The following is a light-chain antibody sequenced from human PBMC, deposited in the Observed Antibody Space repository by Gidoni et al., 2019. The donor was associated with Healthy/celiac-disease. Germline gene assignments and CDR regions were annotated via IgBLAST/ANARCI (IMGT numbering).Light chain of an antibody. CDR3: QQYNNWPPVT. Sequence: ELVITQSPATLSVSPGERATLSCRASQSVSSNLAWYQQKPGQAPRLLIYGASTRATGIQARFSGSGSGTEFTLIISSLQSEDFAVYYCQQYNNWPPVTFGGGTKVEIK. J-gene: IGKJ4*01. V-gene: IGKV3-15*01. CDR1: QSVSSN. CDR2: GAS.